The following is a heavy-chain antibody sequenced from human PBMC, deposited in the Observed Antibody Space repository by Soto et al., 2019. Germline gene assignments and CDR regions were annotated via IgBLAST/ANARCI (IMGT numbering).Heavy chain of an antibody. CDR2: IYTSGST. CDR1: GVSISSYY. J-gene: IGHJ3*02. CDR3: ARDMNGYPFRYDAFDI. V-gene: IGHV4-4*07. D-gene: IGHD5-18*01. Sequence: PSETLSLTCTFSGVSISSYYWSCIRQPAGKGLEWIGRIYTSGSTNYNPSLKSRVTMSVDTSKSQFSLKLSSVTAADTAVYYCARDMNGYPFRYDAFDIWGQGTMVIVSS.